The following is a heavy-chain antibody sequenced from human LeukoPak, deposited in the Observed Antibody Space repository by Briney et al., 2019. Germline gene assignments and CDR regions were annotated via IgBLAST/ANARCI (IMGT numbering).Heavy chain of an antibody. D-gene: IGHD5-18*01. CDR2: ISATGGTT. CDR1: GFSFSTCA. V-gene: IGHV3-23*01. Sequence: GGSLRLSCAASGFSFSTCAMSWVRQAPGKGLEWVSLISATGGTTYYADSVKGRFTISRDNSKNTLYLQMNSLRAEDTALYYCAKGTGYSYAYSFDYWGQGTLVTVSS. J-gene: IGHJ4*02. CDR3: AKGTGYSYAYSFDY.